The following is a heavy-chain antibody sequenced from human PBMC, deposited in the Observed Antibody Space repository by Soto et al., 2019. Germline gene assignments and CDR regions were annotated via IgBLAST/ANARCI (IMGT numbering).Heavy chain of an antibody. Sequence: PGGSLRLSCAASGFTFSNSWMTWVRQAPGKGLEWVANMNQDGSEKYYEDSVKGRFTISRDSAKNSLSLQMNSLRAEDTAVYFCARDNRGTFDYWGQGALVTVSS. D-gene: IGHD7-27*01. V-gene: IGHV3-7*03. CDR3: ARDNRGTFDY. CDR1: GFTFSNSW. CDR2: MNQDGSEK. J-gene: IGHJ4*02.